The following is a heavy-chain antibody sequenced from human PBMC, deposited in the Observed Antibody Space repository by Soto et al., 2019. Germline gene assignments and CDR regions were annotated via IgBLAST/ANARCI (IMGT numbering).Heavy chain of an antibody. CDR2: INHSGST. CDR3: ARGASGLGSGWPSRVGV. J-gene: IGHJ6*02. D-gene: IGHD6-19*01. CDR1: GGSFSGYY. V-gene: IGHV4-34*01. Sequence: PSETLSLTCAVYGGSFSGYYWSWIRQPPGKGLEWIGEINHSGSTNYNPSLKSRVTISVDTSKNQFSRILSSVTAADAAVYYCARGASGLGSGWPSRVGVWGQGTMVTVSS.